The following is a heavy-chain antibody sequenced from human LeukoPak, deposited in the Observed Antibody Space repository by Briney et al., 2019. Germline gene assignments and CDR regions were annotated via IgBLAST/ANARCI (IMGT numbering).Heavy chain of an antibody. J-gene: IGHJ6*03. V-gene: IGHV3-21*01. CDR2: ISSSSSYI. CDR3: ARDGTYYDFWSVAYYHMDV. Sequence: GSLRLSCAASGFTFSSYSMNWVRQAPGKGLEWVSSISSSSSYIYYADSVKGRFTISRDNAKNSLYLQMNSLRAEDTAVYYCARDGTYYDFWSVAYYHMDVWGKGTTVTVSS. D-gene: IGHD3-3*01. CDR1: GFTFSSYS.